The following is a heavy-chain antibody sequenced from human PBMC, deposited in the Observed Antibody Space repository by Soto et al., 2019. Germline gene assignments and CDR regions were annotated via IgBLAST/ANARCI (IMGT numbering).Heavy chain of an antibody. CDR1: GYTFTSYG. Sequence: QVHLLQSGPEMQNPGATVTVSCQASGYTFTSYGITWVRQAPGQGLEWRGWISADDGNTKYAEKVQRRVTMTRDSSTRTAYMELRRLRADDTAMYDCARESPSHYDYLLGMDRDPLDFWGQGTLVTVSS. D-gene: IGHD3-16*01. CDR2: ISADDGNT. J-gene: IGHJ4*02. V-gene: IGHV1-18*01. CDR3: ARESPSHYDYLLGMDRDPLDF.